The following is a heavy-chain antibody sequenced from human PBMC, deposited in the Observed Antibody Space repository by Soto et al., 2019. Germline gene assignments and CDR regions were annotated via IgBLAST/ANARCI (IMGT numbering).Heavy chain of an antibody. V-gene: IGHV5-51*01. Sequence: GESLKISCKGSGYSFTSYWIGWVRQMPGKGLEWMGIIYPGDSDTRYSPSFQGQVTISADKSISTAYLQWSSLKASDTAMYYCARERYCYDSSGYQREAFDIWGQGTMVTVSS. CDR3: ARERYCYDSSGYQREAFDI. J-gene: IGHJ3*02. CDR2: IYPGDSDT. D-gene: IGHD3-22*01. CDR1: GYSFTSYW.